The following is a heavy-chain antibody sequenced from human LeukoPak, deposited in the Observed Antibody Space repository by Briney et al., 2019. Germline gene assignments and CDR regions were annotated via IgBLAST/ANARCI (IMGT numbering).Heavy chain of an antibody. J-gene: IGHJ4*02. CDR2: IKLDGSAT. V-gene: IGHV3-7*03. CDR1: GFSFSNYW. D-gene: IGHD5-24*01. CDR3: AKSGYNRFDY. Sequence: GGSLRLSCAASGFSFSNYWMAWVRQAPGKGLEWLATIKLDGSATYYVDSVKGRFTISRDNSKNTLYLQMNSLRAEDTAVYYCAKSGYNRFDYWGQGTLVTVSS.